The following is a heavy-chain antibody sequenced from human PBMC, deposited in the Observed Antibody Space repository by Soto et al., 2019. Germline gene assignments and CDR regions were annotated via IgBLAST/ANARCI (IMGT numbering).Heavy chain of an antibody. CDR3: ERGRQIWFIVDAFDI. CDR1: GGSVSSGSYY. J-gene: IGHJ3*02. Sequence: ETLSLTCTVSGGSVSSGSYYWSWIRQPPGNGLEWIGYIYYSGSTNYNPSLKSRVTISVDTSKNKFSLKLSSVTAADTAVYYCERGRQIWFIVDAFDIWGQGTMVTVSS. CDR2: IYYSGST. V-gene: IGHV4-61*01. D-gene: IGHD5-18*01.